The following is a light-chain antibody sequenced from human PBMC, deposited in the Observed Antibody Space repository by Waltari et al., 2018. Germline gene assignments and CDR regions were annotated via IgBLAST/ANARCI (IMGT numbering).Light chain of an antibody. V-gene: IGKV3-11*01. CDR1: QSVGDY. Sequence: EIVLTQPPATLSLSPGERATLSCRASQSVGDYLAWHQQKPGQAPRLLIYDASNRATGIPARFSGSGSGTDFTLTISSLEPEDFAVYYCQQRSNWPRYTFGQGTKLEIK. CDR3: QQRSNWPRYT. CDR2: DAS. J-gene: IGKJ2*01.